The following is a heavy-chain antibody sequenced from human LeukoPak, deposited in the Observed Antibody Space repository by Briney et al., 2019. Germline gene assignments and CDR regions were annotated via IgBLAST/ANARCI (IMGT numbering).Heavy chain of an antibody. Sequence: PSETLSLTCAVYGGSFSGYYWSWIRQPPGKGLEWIREINHSGSTNYNPSLKSRVTISVDTSRNQFSLKLSSVTAADTAVYYCARGGGGSHFDYWGQGTLVTVSS. CDR2: INHSGST. V-gene: IGHV4-34*01. D-gene: IGHD1-26*01. CDR1: GGSFSGYY. CDR3: ARGGGGSHFDY. J-gene: IGHJ4*02.